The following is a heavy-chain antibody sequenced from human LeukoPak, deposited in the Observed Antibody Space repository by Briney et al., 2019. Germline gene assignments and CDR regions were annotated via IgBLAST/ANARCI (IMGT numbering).Heavy chain of an antibody. V-gene: IGHV1-2*02. D-gene: IGHD6-13*01. CDR1: GYTFSGYY. CDR2: INPDTGGT. CDR3: ARDSRLAIAAAGFPPYFQH. Sequence: ATVKVSCKGSGYTFSGYYMQWVRQAPGQGPEWMGWINPDTGGTTYAQKFQGRVTMTRDTSISTAYMELSRLRSDDTAVYYCARDSRLAIAAAGFPPYFQHWGQGTLVTVSS. J-gene: IGHJ1*01.